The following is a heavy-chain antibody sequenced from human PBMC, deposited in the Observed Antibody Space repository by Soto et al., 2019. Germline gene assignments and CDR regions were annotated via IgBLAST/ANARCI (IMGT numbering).Heavy chain of an antibody. CDR1: GYTFTSYD. D-gene: IGHD5-12*01. CDR3: ATEVATIGPDAFDI. CDR2: MNPNSGNT. Sequence: ASVKVSCKASGYTFTSYDINWVRQATGQGLEWMGWMNPNSGNTGYAQKFQGRVTMTRNTSISTAYMELSSLRSEDTAVYYCATEVATIGPDAFDIWGQGTMVTV. J-gene: IGHJ3*02. V-gene: IGHV1-8*01.